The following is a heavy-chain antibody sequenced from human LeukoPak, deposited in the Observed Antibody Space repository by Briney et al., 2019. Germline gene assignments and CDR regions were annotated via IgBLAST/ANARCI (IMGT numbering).Heavy chain of an antibody. CDR3: ARDPYDYVWGSYRYPDY. J-gene: IGHJ4*02. Sequence: ASVKVSCKASGCTFTSYGISWVRQAPGQGLEWMGWISAYNGNTNYAQKLQGRVTMTTDTSTSTAYMELRSLRSDDTAVCYCARDPYDYVWGSYRYPDYWGQGTLVTVSS. D-gene: IGHD3-16*02. V-gene: IGHV1-18*01. CDR1: GCTFTSYG. CDR2: ISAYNGNT.